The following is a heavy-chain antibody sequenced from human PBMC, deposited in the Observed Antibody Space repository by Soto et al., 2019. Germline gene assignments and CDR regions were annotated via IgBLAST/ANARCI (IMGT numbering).Heavy chain of an antibody. D-gene: IGHD5-18*01. Sequence: PGESVKISCKGSGYSFTSYWIGWVRQMPGKGLEWMGIIYPGDSDTRYSASFQGQVTISADKSISTAYLQSRSPKASPPAMYYCARSHPSSYGLYYYYYYGMDVWGQGTLVTVSS. CDR1: GYSFTSYW. J-gene: IGHJ6*02. CDR2: IYPGDSDT. CDR3: ARSHPSSYGLYYYYYYGMDV. V-gene: IGHV5-51*01.